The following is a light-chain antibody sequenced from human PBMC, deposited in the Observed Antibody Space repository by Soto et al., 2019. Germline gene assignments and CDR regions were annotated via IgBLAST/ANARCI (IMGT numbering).Light chain of an antibody. V-gene: IGLV2-14*01. CDR3: SSYTSSSTALV. Sequence: QSALTQPASVSGSPGQSITISCTGTSSDVGGYNYVSWYQQHPGKAPKLMIYEVSNRPSGVSNRFSGSKSGNTASLTTSGLQAEDEADYYCSSYTSSSTALVFGGGTKVTVL. CDR2: EVS. CDR1: SSDVGGYNY. J-gene: IGLJ2*01.